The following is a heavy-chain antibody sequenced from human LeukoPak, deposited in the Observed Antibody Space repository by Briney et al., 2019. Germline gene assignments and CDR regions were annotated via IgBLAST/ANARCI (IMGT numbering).Heavy chain of an antibody. CDR3: AKPLSAYFDSSGYYYCAFDI. D-gene: IGHD3-22*01. V-gene: IGHV3-30*18. CDR2: ISNDGSNQ. Sequence: GGSLRLSCAASGPTFSRYGMHWVRQAPGKGLEWVAVISNDGSNQYYADSVKGRFTISRDNSKDTLYLQVNSLRAEDTAVYYCAKPLSAYFDSSGYYYCAFDIWGQGTMVTVSS. CDR1: GPTFSRYG. J-gene: IGHJ3*02.